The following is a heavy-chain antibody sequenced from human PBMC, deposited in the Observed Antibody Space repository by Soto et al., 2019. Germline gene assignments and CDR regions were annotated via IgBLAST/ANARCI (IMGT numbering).Heavy chain of an antibody. CDR2: IYPDDSDT. J-gene: IGHJ5*02. CDR1: GYTFSIYW. CDR3: VRQLGNSAMLIIDP. V-gene: IGHV5-51*01. D-gene: IGHD3-16*01. Sequence: GESLKISCKASGYTFSIYWIGWVRQMPGKGLEWMGNIYPDDSDTSNNPSFEGRVTISADKSINTAYLQWSSLKASDTATYYCVRQLGNSAMLIIDPWGQGTPVTVSS.